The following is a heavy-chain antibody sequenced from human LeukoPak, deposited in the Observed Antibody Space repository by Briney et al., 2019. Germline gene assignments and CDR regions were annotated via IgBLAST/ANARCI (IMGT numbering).Heavy chain of an antibody. V-gene: IGHV4-30-4*01. J-gene: IGHJ4*02. Sequence: PSETLSLTCTVSGGSISSGDYYWSWIRQPPGTGLEWIGYIYYSGSTYYNPSLKSRVTISVDTSKNQFSLKLSSVTAADTAVYYCASQLQQLEYFDYWGQGTLVTVSS. CDR2: IYYSGST. CDR1: GGSISSGDYY. CDR3: ASQLQQLEYFDY. D-gene: IGHD6-13*01.